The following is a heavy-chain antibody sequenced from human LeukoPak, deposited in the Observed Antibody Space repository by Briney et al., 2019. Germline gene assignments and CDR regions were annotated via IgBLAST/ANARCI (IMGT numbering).Heavy chain of an antibody. Sequence: PSETLSLTCTVSGGSISSYYWSWIRQPSGKGLEWIGYIYYSGSTNYNPSLKSRVTISVDTSKNQFSLKLSSVTAADTAVYYCARDPRTPLYCSSTSCYKGAWFDPWGQGTLVTVSS. D-gene: IGHD2-2*02. CDR2: IYYSGST. V-gene: IGHV4-59*01. J-gene: IGHJ5*02. CDR1: GGSISSYY. CDR3: ARDPRTPLYCSSTSCYKGAWFDP.